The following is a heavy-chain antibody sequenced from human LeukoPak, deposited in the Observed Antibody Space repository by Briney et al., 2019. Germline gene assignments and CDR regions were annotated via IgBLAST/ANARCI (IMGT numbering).Heavy chain of an antibody. D-gene: IGHD3-22*01. CDR3: AIGRYYYDSSGYSPGRIFDY. CDR2: INPTTGVT. J-gene: IGHJ4*02. CDR1: GYTFSGHY. Sequence: ASVKVSCKASGYTFSGHYLHWVRQAPGQGLEWMGRINPTTGVTQYTENFQGRVTMTGDTSISTAYMELSSLRSEDTAVYYCAIGRYYYDSSGYSPGRIFDYWGQGTLVTVSS. V-gene: IGHV1-2*06.